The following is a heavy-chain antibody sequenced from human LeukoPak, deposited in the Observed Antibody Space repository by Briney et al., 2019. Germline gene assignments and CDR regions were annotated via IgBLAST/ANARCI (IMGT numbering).Heavy chain of an antibody. V-gene: IGHV3-30*02. CDR2: IRYDGNNK. CDR3: AREVTGGGDCPDY. D-gene: IGHD2-21*02. J-gene: IGHJ4*02. Sequence: GGSLRLSCGASGFTFSNYGMLWVRQAPGKGLEWVAFIRYDGNNKLYADSMKGRFTISRDNSKNTLYLHINSLRAEDTAVYYCAREVTGGGDCPDYWGQGTLVTVSS. CDR1: GFTFSNYG.